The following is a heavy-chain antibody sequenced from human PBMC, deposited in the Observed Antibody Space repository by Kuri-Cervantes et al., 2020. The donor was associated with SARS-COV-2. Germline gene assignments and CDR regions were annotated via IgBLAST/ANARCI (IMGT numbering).Heavy chain of an antibody. Sequence: LSLTCAASGFTFSTYDMYWVRQAPGKGLEWVAFIWNDGSNKYYADSVKGRFTISRDNSKNTLYLQMDGLRGDDTAVYYCARDVGDSGSDYWGQGTLVTVSS. CDR3: ARDVGDSGSDY. V-gene: IGHV3-33*08. CDR1: GFTFSTYD. J-gene: IGHJ4*02. D-gene: IGHD3-10*01. CDR2: IWNDGSNK.